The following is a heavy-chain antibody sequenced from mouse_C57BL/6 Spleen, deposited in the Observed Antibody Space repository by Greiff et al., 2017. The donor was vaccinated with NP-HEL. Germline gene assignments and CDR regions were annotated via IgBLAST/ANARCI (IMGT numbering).Heavy chain of an antibody. V-gene: IGHV1-50*01. Sequence: QVQLQQPGAELVKPGASVKLSCKASGYTFTSYWMQWVKQRPGQGLEWIGEIDPSVSYTNYNQKFKGKATLAVDTSSSTAYMQLSSLTSEDSAVYYCARDYGSDYWGQGTTLTVSS. CDR1: GYTFTSYW. D-gene: IGHD1-1*01. J-gene: IGHJ2*01. CDR3: ARDYGSDY. CDR2: IDPSVSYT.